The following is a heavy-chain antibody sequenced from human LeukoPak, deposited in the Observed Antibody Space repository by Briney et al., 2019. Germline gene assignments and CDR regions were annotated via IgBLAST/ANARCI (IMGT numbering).Heavy chain of an antibody. V-gene: IGHV4-34*01. Sequence: PSETLSLTCAVYGGSFSGYYWSWIRQPPGKGLEWIGEINHSGSTNYNPSLKSRVTMSVDTSKNQFSLKLSSVTAADTAVYYCAGRDYYYYYGMDVWGQGTTVTVSS. CDR2: INHSGST. CDR3: AGRDYYYYYGMDV. CDR1: GGSFSGYY. J-gene: IGHJ6*02.